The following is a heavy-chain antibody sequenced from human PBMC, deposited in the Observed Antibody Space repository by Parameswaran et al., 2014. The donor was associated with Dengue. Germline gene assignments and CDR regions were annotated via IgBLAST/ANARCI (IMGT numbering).Heavy chain of an antibody. CDR2: IIPILGTT. J-gene: IGHJ5*02. Sequence: WVRQAPGQGLEWMGGIIPILGTTNYAEHFQGRVTIIADESTSTVSMELSSLRSDDTAMYYCARGLNFHDSSGYHHAYWFDPWGQGTLVTVSS. V-gene: IGHV1-69*01. D-gene: IGHD3-22*01. CDR3: ARGLNFHDSSGYHHAYWFDP.